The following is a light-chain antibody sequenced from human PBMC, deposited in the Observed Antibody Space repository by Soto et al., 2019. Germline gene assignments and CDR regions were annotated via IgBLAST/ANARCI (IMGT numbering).Light chain of an antibody. V-gene: IGKV3-20*01. J-gene: IGKJ2*01. CDR2: GAS. Sequence: ETVLTQSPGTLSLSPGERATLSCRDSQSVSSSYLAWYQQKPGQAPRLLIYGASSRATGIPDRFSGSGSGTDFTLTISRLEPEDFAVYYCQQYDNSLYTFGQGTKLEIK. CDR1: QSVSSSY. CDR3: QQYDNSLYT.